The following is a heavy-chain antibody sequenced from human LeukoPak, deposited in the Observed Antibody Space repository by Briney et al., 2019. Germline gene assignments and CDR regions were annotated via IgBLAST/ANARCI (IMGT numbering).Heavy chain of an antibody. CDR3: ARDLPTDSSGYYTFDY. V-gene: IGHV3-48*04. D-gene: IGHD3-22*01. Sequence: PGGSLRLSCAASGFTFSSYSMNWVRQAPGKGLEWVSYIRSSGSTIYYADSVKGRFTISRDNAKNSLYLQMNSLGAEDTAVYYCARDLPTDSSGYYTFDYWGQGTLVTVSS. J-gene: IGHJ4*02. CDR1: GFTFSSYS. CDR2: IRSSGSTI.